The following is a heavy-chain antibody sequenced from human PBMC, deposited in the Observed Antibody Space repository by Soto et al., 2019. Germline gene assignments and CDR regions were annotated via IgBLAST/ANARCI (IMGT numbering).Heavy chain of an antibody. CDR2: IIPIFGTA. CDR3: ASLPTLQYYYDSSGYH. Sequence: ASVKVSCKASGGTFSSYAISWVRQAPGQGLEWMGGIIPIFGTANYAQKFQGRVTITADGSTSTAYMELSSLRSEDTAVYYCASLPTLQYYYDSSGYHWGQGTLVTVSS. D-gene: IGHD3-22*01. J-gene: IGHJ5*02. V-gene: IGHV1-69*13. CDR1: GGTFSSYA.